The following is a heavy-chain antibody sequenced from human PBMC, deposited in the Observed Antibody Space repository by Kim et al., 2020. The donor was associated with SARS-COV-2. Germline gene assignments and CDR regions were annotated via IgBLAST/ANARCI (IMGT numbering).Heavy chain of an antibody. CDR1: GFTFSSYG. Sequence: GGSLRLSCAASGFTFSSYGMHWVRQAPGKGLEWVAVISYDGSNKYYADSVKGRFTISRDNSKNTLYLQMNSLRAEDTAVYYCAKGMYNWNYWDYFDYWGQGTLVTVSS. J-gene: IGHJ4*02. D-gene: IGHD1-7*01. V-gene: IGHV3-30*18. CDR3: AKGMYNWNYWDYFDY. CDR2: ISYDGSNK.